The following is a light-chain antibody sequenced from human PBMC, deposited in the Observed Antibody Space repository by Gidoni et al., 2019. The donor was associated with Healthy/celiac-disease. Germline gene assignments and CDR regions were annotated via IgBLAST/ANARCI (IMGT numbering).Light chain of an antibody. J-gene: IGKJ5*01. Sequence: EIVMTQAPATRSVSPGERTTLSCRASQSVSSNLAWYQQKPGQAPRLLIYGASTRATGIPARFSGSGSATEFTLTISSLQSEDFAVYYCQQYNNWPLTFGPGTRLEIK. CDR3: QQYNNWPLT. CDR2: GAS. CDR1: QSVSSN. V-gene: IGKV3-15*01.